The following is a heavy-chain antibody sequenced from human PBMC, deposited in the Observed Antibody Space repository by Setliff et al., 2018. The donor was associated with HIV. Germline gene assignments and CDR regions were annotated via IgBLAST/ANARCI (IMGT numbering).Heavy chain of an antibody. J-gene: IGHJ4*02. CDR3: ARGKTWLRFLDY. Sequence: ASVKVSCKISGYTLTAYGLNRVRQAPGQGPEWMGWFTSYNNQAEYAPKFQGRVTMTIDTSTSTAYMELRNLKYDDTAVYYCARGKTWLRFLDYWGQGTLVTVSS. CDR1: GYTLTAYG. CDR2: FTSYNNQA. D-gene: IGHD5-12*01. V-gene: IGHV1-18*01.